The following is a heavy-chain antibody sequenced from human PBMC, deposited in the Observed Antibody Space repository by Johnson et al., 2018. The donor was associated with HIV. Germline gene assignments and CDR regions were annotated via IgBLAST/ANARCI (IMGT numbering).Heavy chain of an antibody. Sequence: VQLVESGGGVVRPGGSLRLSCAASGFTFSDAWMNWVRQAPGKGLEWVGRVKSKTDGGTTDYPAPGKGRLTISRDASKNTLYLQMSSLKTEDTAVYYCTTGLYWNDAFDIWGQGTMVTVSS. CDR3: TTGLYWNDAFDI. CDR2: VKSKTDGGTT. D-gene: IGHD1-1*01. CDR1: GFTFSDAW. J-gene: IGHJ3*02. V-gene: IGHV3-15*01.